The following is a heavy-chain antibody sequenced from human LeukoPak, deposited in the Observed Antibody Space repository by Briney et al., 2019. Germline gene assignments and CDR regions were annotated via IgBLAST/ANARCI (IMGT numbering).Heavy chain of an antibody. J-gene: IGHJ4*02. CDR1: GFTFSSYS. CDR2: ISSSSSYI. D-gene: IGHD6-6*01. V-gene: IGHV3-21*01. CDR3: ARAQQLVQDY. Sequence: KSGGSLRLSCAASGFTFSSYSMNWVRQAPGKGLEWVSSISSSSSYIYYADSVKGRFTISRDNAKNSLYLQMNSLRAEDTAVYYCARAQQLVQDYWGQGTLVTVSS.